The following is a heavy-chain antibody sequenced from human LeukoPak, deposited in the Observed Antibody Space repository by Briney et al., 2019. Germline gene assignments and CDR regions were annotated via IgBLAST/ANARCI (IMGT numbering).Heavy chain of an antibody. Sequence: GGSLRLSCAASGFTFSSYAMSWVRQAPGKGPEWVSAISGSGGSTYYADSVKGRFTISRDNSKNTLYLQMNSLRAEDTAVYYCAKVQGVVVTGTFDYWGQGTLVTVSS. CDR2: ISGSGGST. CDR1: GFTFSSYA. J-gene: IGHJ4*02. CDR3: AKVQGVVVTGTFDY. V-gene: IGHV3-23*01. D-gene: IGHD2-21*02.